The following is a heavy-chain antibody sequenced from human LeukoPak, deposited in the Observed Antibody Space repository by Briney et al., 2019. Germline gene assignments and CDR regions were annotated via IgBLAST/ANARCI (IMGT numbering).Heavy chain of an antibody. J-gene: IGHJ4*02. CDR2: ISSSSSYI. CDR1: GFTFSSYS. D-gene: IGHD3-16*01. CDR3: ARGEWLVDY. V-gene: IGHV3-21*06. Sequence: PGGSLRLSCAASGFTFSSYSMNWVRQAPGKGLEWVSSISSSSSYIYYADSVKGRFTISRDISKNSLYLQMNSLRPDDTAVYYCARGEWLVDYWGQGTLVTVSS.